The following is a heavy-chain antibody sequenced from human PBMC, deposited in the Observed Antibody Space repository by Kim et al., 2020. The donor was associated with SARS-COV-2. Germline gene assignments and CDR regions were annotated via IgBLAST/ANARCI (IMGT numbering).Heavy chain of an antibody. V-gene: IGHV3-7*01. CDR2: IKEDGTEK. CDR3: ARDRRYSLDY. Sequence: GGSLRLSCVVSGFSFTTNWMSWVRQAPGKGLEWVANIKEDGTEKYYGYSVEGRFTISRDNAKNSLYLQMNSLSAEDTAVYYCARDRRYSLDYWGQGTLVTVSS. CDR1: GFSFTTNW. J-gene: IGHJ4*02. D-gene: IGHD2-15*01.